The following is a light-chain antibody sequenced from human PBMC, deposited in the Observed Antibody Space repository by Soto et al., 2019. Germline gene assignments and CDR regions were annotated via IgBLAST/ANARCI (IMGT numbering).Light chain of an antibody. CDR1: SSNIGAGYD. V-gene: IGLV1-40*01. Sequence: QSVLTQPPSVSGAPGQRVTISCTGSSSNIGAGYDVHWYQQLPGTAPKLLIYGNSNRPSGVPDRFSGSKSGTSASLAITGLQAEDEADYYCQSYDSSLSGDPVVFGGGTKVTVL. J-gene: IGLJ2*01. CDR3: QSYDSSLSGDPVV. CDR2: GNS.